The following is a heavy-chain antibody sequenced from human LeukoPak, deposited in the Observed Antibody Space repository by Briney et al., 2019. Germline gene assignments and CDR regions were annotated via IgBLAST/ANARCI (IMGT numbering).Heavy chain of an antibody. D-gene: IGHD3-3*01. CDR2: ISTGSAI. J-gene: IGHJ6*03. CDR1: GFPFSSYE. CDR3: ARTYYDFWSGYYAIQIYYYYYMDV. Sequence: PGGSLRLSCAASGFPFSSYEMNWVRQAPGKGLEWISYISTGSAIYYADSVKGRFTISRDNAKNSVYLQMNSLRAEDTAVYYCARTYYDFWSGYYAIQIYYYYYMDVWGKGTTVTVSS. V-gene: IGHV3-48*03.